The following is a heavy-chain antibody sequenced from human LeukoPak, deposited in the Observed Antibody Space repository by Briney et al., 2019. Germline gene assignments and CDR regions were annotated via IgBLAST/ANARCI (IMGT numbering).Heavy chain of an antibody. CDR2: IIPIFGTA. Sequence: SVKVSCKASGGTFSSYAISWVRQAPGQGLEWMGGIIPIFGTANHAQKFQGRVTITADESTSTAYMELSSLRSEDTAVYYCASEEYYYGSGSYYLDYWGQGTLVTVSS. CDR3: ASEEYYYGSGSYYLDY. D-gene: IGHD3-10*01. V-gene: IGHV1-69*01. CDR1: GGTFSSYA. J-gene: IGHJ4*02.